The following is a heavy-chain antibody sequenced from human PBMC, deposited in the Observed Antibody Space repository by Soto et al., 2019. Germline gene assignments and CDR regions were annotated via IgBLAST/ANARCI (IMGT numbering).Heavy chain of an antibody. CDR2: IYHSGST. Sequence: QVQLQQWGAGLLKPSETLSLTCAVSGGSLSNYYWSWIRQPPGKGLEWIGEIYHSGSTNYNPSLTSRFTISVDTPQHQSYPTLTCVTASAPAASYCATSNIYLFQSGGYHHVPLGFWGQGTLVTVSS. V-gene: IGHV4-34*02. CDR3: ATSNIYLFQSGGYHHVPLGF. J-gene: IGHJ4*02. D-gene: IGHD2-15*01. CDR1: GGSLSNYY.